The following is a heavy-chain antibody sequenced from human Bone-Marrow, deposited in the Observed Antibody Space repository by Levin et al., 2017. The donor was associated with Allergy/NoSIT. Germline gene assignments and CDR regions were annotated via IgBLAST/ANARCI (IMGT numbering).Heavy chain of an antibody. CDR3: AKERTGTPGWGHLSY. Sequence: SVKVSCKASGGSFTSSAINWVRQAPGQGLEWMGGITPIFGTRNYAQKFQGRVAITADDSTNTAYLELSSLRSEDTAVYYCAKERTGTPGWGHLSYWGQGTLVTVSS. D-gene: IGHD3-10*01. V-gene: IGHV1-69*13. CDR1: GGSFTSSA. CDR2: ITPIFGTR. J-gene: IGHJ4*02.